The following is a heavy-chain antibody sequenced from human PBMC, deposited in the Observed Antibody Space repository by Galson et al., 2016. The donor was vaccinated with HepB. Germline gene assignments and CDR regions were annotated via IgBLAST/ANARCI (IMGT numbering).Heavy chain of an antibody. V-gene: IGHV4-39*01. D-gene: IGHD3-9*01. CDR1: GGSIRGSIYY. J-gene: IGHJ4*02. Sequence: SETLSLTCTVSGGSIRGSIYYWGWIRQPPGKGLEWIGSIYHSGNTYYSPSLSPSLKSRVTISVDTSKNQFSLKLRSVTAADTAVYYCASHADSDWDYWGQGTLVTVSP. CDR2: IYHSGNT. CDR3: ASHADSDWDY.